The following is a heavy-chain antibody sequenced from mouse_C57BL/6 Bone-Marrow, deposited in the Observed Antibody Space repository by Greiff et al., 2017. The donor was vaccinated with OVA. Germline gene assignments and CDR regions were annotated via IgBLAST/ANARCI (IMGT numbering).Heavy chain of an antibody. CDR2: IYPRSGNT. D-gene: IGHD3-2*02. Sequence: LVESGAELARPGASVKLSCKASGYTFPSYGISWVKQRTGQGLEWIGEIYPRSGNTYYNEKFKGKATLTADKSSSTAYMELRSLTSEDSAVYFCARDSSGSDYWGQGTTLTVSS. J-gene: IGHJ2*01. CDR1: GYTFPSYG. V-gene: IGHV1-81*01. CDR3: ARDSSGSDY.